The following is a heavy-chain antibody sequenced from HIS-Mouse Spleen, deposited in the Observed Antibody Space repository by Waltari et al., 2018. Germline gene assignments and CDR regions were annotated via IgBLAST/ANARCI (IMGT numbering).Heavy chain of an antibody. J-gene: IGHJ3*02. CDR1: GFTFSIYW. Sequence: EVQLVESGGGLVQPGGSLRLSCAASGFTFSIYWLHWVRQAPGKGRGWVSRISRDWSSTSYADSVKGRFTISRDNAKNTLYLQMNSLRAEDTAVYYCARDLELDAFDIWGQGTMVTVSS. V-gene: IGHV3-74*01. D-gene: IGHD1-1*01. CDR3: ARDLELDAFDI. CDR2: ISRDWSST.